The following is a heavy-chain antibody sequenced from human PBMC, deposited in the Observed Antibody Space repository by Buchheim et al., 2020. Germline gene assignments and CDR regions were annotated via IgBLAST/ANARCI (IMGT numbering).Heavy chain of an antibody. CDR3: ARGLSVFKSYYDSSGYYYEDY. D-gene: IGHD3-22*01. CDR2: IWYDGSNK. Sequence: QVQLVESGGGVVQPGRSLRLSCAASGFTFSSYGMHWVRQAPGKGLEWVAVIWYDGSNKYYADSVKGRFTISRDNSKNTLYLQMNSLRAEDTAVYYCARGLSVFKSYYDSSGYYYEDYWGQGTL. CDR1: GFTFSSYG. V-gene: IGHV3-33*01. J-gene: IGHJ4*02.